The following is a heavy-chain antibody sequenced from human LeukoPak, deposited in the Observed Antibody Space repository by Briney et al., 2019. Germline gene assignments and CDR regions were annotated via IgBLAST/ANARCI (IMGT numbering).Heavy chain of an antibody. CDR3: ARGRGYYEAEYFQH. J-gene: IGHJ1*01. CDR2: IIPILGIA. Sequence: GSSVKVSCKASGGTFSSYAISWVRQAPGQGLEWMGRIIPILGIANYAQKFQGRVMITADKSTSTAYMELSSLRSEDTAVYYCARGRGYYEAEYFQHWGQGTLVTVSS. V-gene: IGHV1-69*04. CDR1: GGTFSSYA. D-gene: IGHD3-22*01.